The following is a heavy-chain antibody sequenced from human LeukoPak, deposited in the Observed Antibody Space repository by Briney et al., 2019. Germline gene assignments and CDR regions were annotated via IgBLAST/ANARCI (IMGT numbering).Heavy chain of an antibody. CDR1: GYSISSGYY. J-gene: IGHJ6*03. V-gene: IGHV4-38-2*02. Sequence: SETLSLTCTVSGYSISSGYYWGWIRQPPGKGLEWIGSIYHSGSTYYNPSLKSRVTISVDTSKNQFSLKLSSVTAADTAVYYCAGITMVRGVIHYYYYMDVWGKGTTVTVSS. CDR3: AGITMVRGVIHYYYYMDV. D-gene: IGHD3-10*01. CDR2: IYHSGST.